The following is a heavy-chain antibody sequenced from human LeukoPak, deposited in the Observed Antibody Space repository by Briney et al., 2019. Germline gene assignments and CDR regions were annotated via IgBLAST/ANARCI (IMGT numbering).Heavy chain of an antibody. D-gene: IGHD3-22*01. CDR2: IWYDGSNK. CDR3: AREYPSRYYYDSSGYLDY. Sequence: PGRSLRLSCGASGFTFSCHSMLWVRQAPGKGLEWVAVIWYDGSNKYYADSVKGRFTISRDNSKNTLYLQMNSLRAEDTAVYYCAREYPSRYYYDSSGYLDYWGQGTLVTVSS. V-gene: IGHV3-33*01. CDR1: GFTFSCHS. J-gene: IGHJ4*02.